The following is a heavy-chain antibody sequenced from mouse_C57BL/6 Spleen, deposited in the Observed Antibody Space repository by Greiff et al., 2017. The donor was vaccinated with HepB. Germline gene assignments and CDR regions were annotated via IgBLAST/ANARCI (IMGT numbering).Heavy chain of an antibody. CDR3: AREGSPYYGSSESWGYFDV. D-gene: IGHD1-1*01. Sequence: DVKLVESGPGLVKPSQSLSLTCSVTGYSITSGYYWNWIRQFPGNKLEWMGYISYDGSNNYNPSLKNRISITRDTSKNQFFLKLNSVTTEDTATYYCAREGSPYYGSSESWGYFDVWGTGTTVTVSS. J-gene: IGHJ1*03. CDR1: GYSITSGYY. CDR2: ISYDGSN. V-gene: IGHV3-6*01.